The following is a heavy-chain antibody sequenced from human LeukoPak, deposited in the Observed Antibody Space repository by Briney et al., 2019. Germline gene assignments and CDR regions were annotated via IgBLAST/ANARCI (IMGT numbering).Heavy chain of an antibody. CDR3: ARDRDGDLYFDY. Sequence: GGVLRISRAAPGFTFRYHFMSLIRPGPREGPEWVSYISSSSSYTNYADSVKGRFTISRDNAKNSLYLQMNSLRAEDTAVYYCARDRDGDLYFDYWGQGTLVTVSS. CDR1: GFTFRYHF. J-gene: IGHJ4*02. CDR2: ISSSSSYT. D-gene: IGHD4-17*01. V-gene: IGHV3-11*06.